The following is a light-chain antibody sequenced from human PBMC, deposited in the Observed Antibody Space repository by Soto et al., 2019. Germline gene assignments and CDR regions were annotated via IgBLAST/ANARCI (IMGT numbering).Light chain of an antibody. J-gene: IGLJ1*01. Sequence: QSALTQPRSVSGSPGQSVTISFTGTSSYVGGYNYVSWYQQHPGQAPKLMIYTVTKRPSGVPDRFSGSKSDNTASLTISGLQADDEAYYYCCSYAGSSSYVFGTGTKITVL. V-gene: IGLV2-11*01. CDR1: SSYVGGYNY. CDR3: CSYAGSSSYV. CDR2: TVT.